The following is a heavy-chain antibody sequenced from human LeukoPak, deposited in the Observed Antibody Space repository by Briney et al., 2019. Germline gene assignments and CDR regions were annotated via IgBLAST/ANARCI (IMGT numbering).Heavy chain of an antibody. CDR2: VSSSSTYI. CDR1: GFTFSNYH. Sequence: PGGSLRLSCAASGFTFSNYHMNWVRQAPGQGLEWVSSVSSSSTYISYADSVKGRFTISRDNAKNSLYLQMSSLRTEDTAVYWCARGPHYYDGSGHSYFDFWGQGTLVTVS. D-gene: IGHD3-22*01. J-gene: IGHJ4*02. CDR3: ARGPHYYDGSGHSYFDF. V-gene: IGHV3-21*01.